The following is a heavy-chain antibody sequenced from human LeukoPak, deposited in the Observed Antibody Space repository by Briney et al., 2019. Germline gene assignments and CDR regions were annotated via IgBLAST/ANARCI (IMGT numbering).Heavy chain of an antibody. D-gene: IGHD6-13*01. J-gene: IGHJ4*02. CDR3: ATSRTKAAAAQGTFDY. V-gene: IGHV3-7*01. CDR1: GFTFSSYW. Sequence: GGSLRLSCAASGFTFSSYWMSWVRQAPGKGLEWVANIKQDGSEKYYVDSVKGRFTIPRDNAKNSLYLQMNSLRAEDTAVYYCATSRTKAAAAQGTFDYWGQGTLVTISS. CDR2: IKQDGSEK.